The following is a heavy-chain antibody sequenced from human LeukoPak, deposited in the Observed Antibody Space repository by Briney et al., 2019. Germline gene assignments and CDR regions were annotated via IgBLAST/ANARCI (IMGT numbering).Heavy chain of an antibody. V-gene: IGHV3-48*01. D-gene: IGHD6-6*01. J-gene: IGHJ3*02. Sequence: GGSLRLSCAASGFAISDYSMNWVRQAPGKGLEWVSYISSSSTAIYYADSVKGRFTISRDNAKNSLSLQMNSLRAEDTAVYYCAREYSSSSGRAFDIWGQGTMVTVSS. CDR3: AREYSSSSGRAFDI. CDR1: GFAISDYS. CDR2: ISSSSTAI.